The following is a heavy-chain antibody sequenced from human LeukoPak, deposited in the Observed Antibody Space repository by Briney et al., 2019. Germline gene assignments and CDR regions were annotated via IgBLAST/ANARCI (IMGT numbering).Heavy chain of an antibody. Sequence: GGSLRLSCAASGFTFSSYEMNWVRQAPGKGLEWVSAISGSGGSTYYADSVKGRFTISRDNSKNTLYLQMNSLRAEDTAVYYCAKGARWELLMYYFDYWGQGTLVTVSS. V-gene: IGHV3-23*01. J-gene: IGHJ4*02. CDR1: GFTFSSYE. CDR2: ISGSGGST. D-gene: IGHD1-26*01. CDR3: AKGARWELLMYYFDY.